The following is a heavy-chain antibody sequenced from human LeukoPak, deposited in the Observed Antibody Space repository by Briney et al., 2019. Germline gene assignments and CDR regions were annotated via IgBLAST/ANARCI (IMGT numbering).Heavy chain of an antibody. CDR3: ARALDIVVVPAARSDAFDI. V-gene: IGHV4-34*01. CDR2: INDSGST. J-gene: IGHJ3*02. D-gene: IGHD2-2*01. Sequence: PSETLSLTCAVYGGSFSGYYWNWVRQPPGKGLEWIGEINDSGSTNYNPSLKSRVTISVDTSKNQFSLKLSSVTAADTAVYYCARALDIVVVPAARSDAFDISGQGTMVTVYS. CDR1: GGSFSGYY.